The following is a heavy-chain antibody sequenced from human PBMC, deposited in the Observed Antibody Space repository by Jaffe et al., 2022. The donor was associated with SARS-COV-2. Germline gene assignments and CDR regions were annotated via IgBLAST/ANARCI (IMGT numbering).Heavy chain of an antibody. V-gene: IGHV1-8*01. J-gene: IGHJ5*02. CDR1: GYTFTSYD. Sequence: QVQLVQSGAEVKKPGASVKVSCKASGYTFTSYDINWVRQATGQGLEWMGWMNPNSGNTGYAQKFQGRVTMTRNTSISTAYMELSSLRSEDTAVYYCARGGTVACSGGSCYSVGGFDPWGQGTLVTVSS. CDR2: MNPNSGNT. CDR3: ARGGTVACSGGSCYSVGGFDP. D-gene: IGHD2-15*01.